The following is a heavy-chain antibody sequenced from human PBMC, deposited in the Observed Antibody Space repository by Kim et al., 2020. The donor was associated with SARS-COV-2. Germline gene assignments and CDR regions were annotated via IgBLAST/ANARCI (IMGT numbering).Heavy chain of an antibody. Sequence: GGSLRLSCAASGFIFSSYAMIWVRQAPGKGLEWVTTIWYDGSNKYYKDSLKGRFTISRDNSKNTLYLQINILRAEDTAVYYCAREPITGYGLDVWGQGTTVTIFS. CDR2: IWYDGSNK. CDR3: AREPITGYGLDV. D-gene: IGHD3-3*01. V-gene: IGHV3-33*01. CDR1: GFIFSSYA. J-gene: IGHJ6*02.